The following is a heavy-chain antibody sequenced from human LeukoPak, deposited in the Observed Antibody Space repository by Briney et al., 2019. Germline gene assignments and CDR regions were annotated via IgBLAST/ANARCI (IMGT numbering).Heavy chain of an antibody. V-gene: IGHV4-34*01. J-gene: IGHJ5*02. Sequence: SETLSLTCAVYGGSFSGYYWSWIRQPPRKGLEWIGEINHSGSTNYNPSLKSRVTISVDTSKNQFSLKLSSVTAADTAVYYCARRPYSPNYYGSGSYYNIRNWFDPWGQGTLVTVSS. D-gene: IGHD3-10*01. CDR1: GGSFSGYY. CDR3: ARRPYSPNYYGSGSYYNIRNWFDP. CDR2: INHSGST.